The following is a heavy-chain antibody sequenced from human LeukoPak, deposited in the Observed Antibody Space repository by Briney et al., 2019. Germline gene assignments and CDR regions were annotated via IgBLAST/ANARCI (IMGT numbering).Heavy chain of an antibody. V-gene: IGHV1-2*02. J-gene: IGHJ5*02. CDR3: ARAYYGSGSYWSPGWFDP. CDR1: GYTFTGYY. CDR2: INPNSGGT. D-gene: IGHD3-10*01. Sequence: AASVKVSCKASGYTFTGYYMHWVRQAPGQGLEWMGWINPNSGGTNYAQKFQGRVTMTRNTSISTAYMELSSLRSEDTAVYYCARAYYGSGSYWSPGWFDPWGQGTLVTVSS.